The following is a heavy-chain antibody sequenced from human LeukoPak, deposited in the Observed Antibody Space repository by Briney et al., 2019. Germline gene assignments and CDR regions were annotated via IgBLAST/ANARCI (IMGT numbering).Heavy chain of an antibody. CDR3: ARAHCSSTSCYVRGVYYFDY. D-gene: IGHD2-2*01. CDR2: IIPILGTA. V-gene: IGHV1-69*13. J-gene: IGHJ4*02. Sequence: SVKVSCKASGGTFSSYAISWVRQAPGQGLEWMGGIIPILGTANYAQKFQGRVTITADESTSTAYMELSSLRSEDTAVYYCARAHCSSTSCYVRGVYYFDYWGQGTLVTVSS. CDR1: GGTFSSYA.